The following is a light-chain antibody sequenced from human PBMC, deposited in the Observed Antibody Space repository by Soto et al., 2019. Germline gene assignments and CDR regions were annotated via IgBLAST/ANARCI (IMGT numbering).Light chain of an antibody. V-gene: IGKV3-11*01. CDR1: QSVSSY. CDR3: QQRSYLWT. CDR2: DAS. Sequence: EIVLTQSPAPLSLSPGERATLSCRASQSVSSYLAWYQQKPGQAPRLLIYDASNRATGIPARFSGSWSGTDFTLTISSLEPEDFAVYYFQQRSYLWTFGQGTEFEIK. J-gene: IGKJ1*01.